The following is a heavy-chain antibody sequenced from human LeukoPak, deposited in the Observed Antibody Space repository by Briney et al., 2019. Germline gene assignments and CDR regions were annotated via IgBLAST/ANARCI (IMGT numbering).Heavy chain of an antibody. CDR3: ARDYCSSTSCLLDY. D-gene: IGHD2-2*01. CDR1: GFTFSTYA. J-gene: IGHJ4*02. CDR2: ISSNGGST. V-gene: IGHV3-64*01. Sequence: GGSLRLSCAASGFTFSTYAMHWVRQAPGRGLEYVSAISSNGGSTYYANSVKGRFTISRDNSKNTLYLQMGSLRAEDMAVYYCARDYCSSTSCLLDYWGQGTLVTVSS.